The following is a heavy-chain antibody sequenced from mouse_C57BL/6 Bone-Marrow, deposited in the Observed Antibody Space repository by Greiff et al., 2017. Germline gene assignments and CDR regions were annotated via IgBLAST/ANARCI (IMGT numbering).Heavy chain of an antibody. V-gene: IGHV14-3*01. CDR2: IDPANGNT. Sequence: EVKLLESVAELVRPGASVKLSCTASGFNIKNTYMHWVKQRPEQGLEWIGRIDPANGNTKYAPKFQGKATITADTSSNTAYLQLSSLTSEDTAIYYCAFYDYDGRYFDVWGTGTTVTVSS. D-gene: IGHD2-4*01. J-gene: IGHJ1*03. CDR1: GFNIKNTY. CDR3: AFYDYDGRYFDV.